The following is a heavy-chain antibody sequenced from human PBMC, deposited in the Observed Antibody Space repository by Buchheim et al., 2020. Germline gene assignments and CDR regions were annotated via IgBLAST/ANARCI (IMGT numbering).Heavy chain of an antibody. J-gene: IGHJ6*02. Sequence: QVQVVESGGGVVPPGGSLRLSCAASGFTFKNYGMHWVRQAPGKGLEWVAVISYDGNKNYYADSVKGRFIISRDNSKNTLYFQMNSLRAEDTAVYFCTKAHYYGSGDYYSRLGYFFGMGVWGPGTT. D-gene: IGHD3-10*01. V-gene: IGHV3-30*18. CDR1: GFTFKNYG. CDR3: TKAHYYGSGDYYSRLGYFFGMGV. CDR2: ISYDGNKN.